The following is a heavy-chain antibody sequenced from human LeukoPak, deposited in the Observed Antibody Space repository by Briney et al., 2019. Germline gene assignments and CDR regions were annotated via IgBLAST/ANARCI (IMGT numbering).Heavy chain of an antibody. CDR1: GYIFTTYT. Sequence: VASVRVSCKTSGYIFTTYTINWVRQAPGQGLEWMGWISAYNGNTNYAQKLQGRVTMTTDTSTSTAYMELRSLRSDDTAVYYCARNTLLYGSGSYYLYWGQGTLVTVSS. V-gene: IGHV1-18*01. CDR2: ISAYNGNT. D-gene: IGHD3-10*01. CDR3: ARNTLLYGSGSYYLY. J-gene: IGHJ4*02.